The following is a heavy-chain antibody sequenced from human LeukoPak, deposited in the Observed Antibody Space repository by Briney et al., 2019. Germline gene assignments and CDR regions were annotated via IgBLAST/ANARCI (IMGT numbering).Heavy chain of an antibody. CDR3: AREGYEPPYGSGIDY. Sequence: SQTLSLTCTVSGVSISSGGYYWSWIRQHPGKGLEWIGYIYYTGSTYYNPSLKSRVTISVDTSKNQFSLKLSSVTAEDTAVYYCAREGYEPPYGSGIDYWGQGTLVTVSS. J-gene: IGHJ4*02. CDR2: IYYTGST. CDR1: GVSISSGGYY. V-gene: IGHV4-31*03. D-gene: IGHD3-10*01.